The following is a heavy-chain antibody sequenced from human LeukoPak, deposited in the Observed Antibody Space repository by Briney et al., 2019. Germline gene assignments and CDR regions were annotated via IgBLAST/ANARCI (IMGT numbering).Heavy chain of an antibody. D-gene: IGHD6-13*01. V-gene: IGHV1-46*01. Sequence: ASVKVSCKASGYTFTGYYMHWVRQAPGQGLEWMGIINPSGGSTSHAQKFQGRVTMTRDTSTSTVYMELSSLRSEDTAVYYCARVSAAAGIFDYWGQGTLVTVSS. J-gene: IGHJ4*02. CDR3: ARVSAAAGIFDY. CDR2: INPSGGST. CDR1: GYTFTGYY.